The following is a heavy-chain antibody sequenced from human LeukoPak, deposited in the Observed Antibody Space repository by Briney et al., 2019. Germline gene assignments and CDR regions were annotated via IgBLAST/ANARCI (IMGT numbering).Heavy chain of an antibody. CDR2: ISYDGSNK. CDR1: GFTLSSYA. CDR3: ARDGGRLWSGAEGYYGMDV. V-gene: IGHV3-30-3*01. Sequence: GGSLRLSCAASGFTLSSYAMHRVRQAPGKGLEWGAVISYDGSNKYYADSVKGRFTISRDNSKNTLYLQMNSLRAEDTAVYYCARDGGRLWSGAEGYYGMDVWGQGTTVTVSS. J-gene: IGHJ6*02. D-gene: IGHD3-10*01.